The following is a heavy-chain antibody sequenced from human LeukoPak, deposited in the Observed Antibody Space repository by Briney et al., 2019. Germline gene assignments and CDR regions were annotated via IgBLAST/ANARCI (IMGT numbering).Heavy chain of an antibody. J-gene: IGHJ6*03. CDR3: ARDYGQQLVRYYYMDV. CDR1: GYTFTSYY. CDR2: INPSGGST. Sequence: GASVKVSCKASGYTFTSYYMHWVRQAPGQGLEWMGIINPSGGSTSYAQKFQGRVTMTRDTSTSTVYMELSSLRSEDTAVYYCARDYGQQLVRYYYMDVWGKGTTVTVSS. V-gene: IGHV1-46*01. D-gene: IGHD6-13*01.